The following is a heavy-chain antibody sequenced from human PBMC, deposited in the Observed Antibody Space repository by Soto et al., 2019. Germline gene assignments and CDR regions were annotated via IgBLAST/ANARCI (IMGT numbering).Heavy chain of an antibody. V-gene: IGHV1-18*01. CDR3: ARDQYSSSNYYYYGMDV. J-gene: IGHJ6*02. Sequence: ASVKVSCKASGGTFSSYGISWVRQAPGQGLEWMGWISAYNGNTNYAQKLQGRVTVTTDTSTSTAYMELRSLRSDDTAVYYCARDQYSSSNYYYYGMDVWGQGTTVTVSS. CDR2: ISAYNGNT. D-gene: IGHD6-13*01. CDR1: GGTFSSYG.